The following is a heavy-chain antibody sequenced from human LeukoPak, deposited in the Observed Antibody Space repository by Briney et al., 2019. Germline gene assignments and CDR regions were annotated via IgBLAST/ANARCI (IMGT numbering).Heavy chain of an antibody. CDR2: IIPILGIA. Sequence: ASVKVSCKASGGTFSSYAISWVRQAPGQGLEWMGRIIPILGIANYAQKFQGRVTITADKSTSTAYMELSSLRSEDTAVYYCARVGNYSYHEPDYWGQGTLVTVSS. CDR1: GGTFSSYA. D-gene: IGHD5-18*01. CDR3: ARVGNYSYHEPDY. J-gene: IGHJ4*02. V-gene: IGHV1-69*04.